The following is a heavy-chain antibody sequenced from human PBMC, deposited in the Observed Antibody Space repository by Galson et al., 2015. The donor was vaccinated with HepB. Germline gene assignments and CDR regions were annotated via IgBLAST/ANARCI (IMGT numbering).Heavy chain of an antibody. D-gene: IGHD6-19*01. V-gene: IGHV4-30-2*01. CDR3: ARFQWPLGAFDI. CDR2: IYHSGST. CDR1: GGSISSGGYS. J-gene: IGHJ3*02. Sequence: TLSLTCAVSGGSISSGGYSWSWIRQPPGKGLEWIGYIYHSGSTYYNPSLKSRVTISVDRSKNQFSLKLSSVTAADTAVYYCARFQWPLGAFDIWGQGTMVTVSS.